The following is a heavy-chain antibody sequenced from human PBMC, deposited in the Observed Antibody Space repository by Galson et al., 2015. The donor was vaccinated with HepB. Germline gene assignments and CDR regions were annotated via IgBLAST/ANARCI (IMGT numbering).Heavy chain of an antibody. Sequence: SVKVSCKASGYTFTNYNAIHWVRQAPGQRLEWMGWINAGNGNTKYSQKFQDRLTITRDTSASTAYMELSSLRSEDTAVYYCARLVTADYYYGMDVWGQGTSVTVSS. CDR1: GYTFTNYNA. V-gene: IGHV1-3*01. J-gene: IGHJ6*02. D-gene: IGHD2-21*02. CDR2: INAGNGNT. CDR3: ARLVTADYYYGMDV.